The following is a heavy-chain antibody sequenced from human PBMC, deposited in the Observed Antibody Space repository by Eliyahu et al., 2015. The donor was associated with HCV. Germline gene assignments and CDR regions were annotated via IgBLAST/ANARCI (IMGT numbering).Heavy chain of an antibody. CDR3: SGPXRENK. V-gene: IGHV3-48*02. J-gene: IGHJ4*02. CDR2: IGVRSSTI. Sequence: EVQLVESGGGXVQPGGSLTLSCAASGSTFSTSSMXWXRRGPGKGLEWVSYIGVRSSTIYYADSVKGRFIXSRDDARNSLFLQMNSLRDEDTAIYXCSGPXRENKWGQGTLVTVSS. CDR1: GSTFSTSS. D-gene: IGHD1/OR15-1a*01.